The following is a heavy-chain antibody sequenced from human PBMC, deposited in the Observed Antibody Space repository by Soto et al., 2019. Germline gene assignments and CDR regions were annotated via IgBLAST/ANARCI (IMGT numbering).Heavy chain of an antibody. CDR3: ARPYYCSGGSCYTGPFDY. Sequence: GGSLRLSCAASGFTFSSYSMNWVRQAPGKGLEWVSSISSSSSYIYYADSVKGRFTISRDNAKNSLYLQMNSLRAEDTAVYYCARPYYCSGGSCYTGPFDYWGQGTLVTVSS. CDR2: ISSSSSYI. D-gene: IGHD2-15*01. J-gene: IGHJ4*02. CDR1: GFTFSSYS. V-gene: IGHV3-21*01.